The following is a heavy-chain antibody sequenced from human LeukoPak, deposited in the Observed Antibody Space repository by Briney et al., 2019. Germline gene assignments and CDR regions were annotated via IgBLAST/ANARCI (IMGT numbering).Heavy chain of an antibody. Sequence: PSETLSLTCAVYGGSFSGYYWSWIRQPPGKGLEWIGEINHSGSTSYNPSLKSRVTISVDTSKNQFSLKLSSVTAADTAVCYCATRKHGRGMGVWGQGTTVTVSS. D-gene: IGHD1-26*01. J-gene: IGHJ6*02. V-gene: IGHV4-34*01. CDR1: GGSFSGYY. CDR3: ATRKHGRGMGV. CDR2: INHSGST.